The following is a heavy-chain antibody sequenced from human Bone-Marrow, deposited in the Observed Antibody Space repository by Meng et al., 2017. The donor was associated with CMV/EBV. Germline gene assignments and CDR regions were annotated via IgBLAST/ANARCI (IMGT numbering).Heavy chain of an antibody. CDR3: AKRNYGDSVRWFDP. Sequence: ASGYTFANYDIAWVRQATGQGLEWMGWMNPNSGNTGYAQKFQGRVAMTRDTSITTAYMELNSLTSEDTAVYYCAKRNYGDSVRWFDPWGLGTLVTVSS. V-gene: IGHV1-8*01. CDR2: MNPNSGNT. J-gene: IGHJ5*02. CDR1: GYTFANYD. D-gene: IGHD4-17*01.